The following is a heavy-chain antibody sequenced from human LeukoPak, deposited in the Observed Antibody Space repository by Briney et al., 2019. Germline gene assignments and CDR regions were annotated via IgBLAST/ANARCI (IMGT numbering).Heavy chain of an antibody. V-gene: IGHV3-21*01. Sequence: GGSLRLSCAASGFTFSSYSMNWVRQAPGKGLEWVSSISSSSSYIYYADSVKGRFTISRDNAKNSLYLQMNSLRAEDTAVYYCARALPKYDYVWGSYRPDAFDIWGQGTMVTVSS. CDR2: ISSSSSYI. J-gene: IGHJ3*02. D-gene: IGHD3-16*02. CDR1: GFTFSSYS. CDR3: ARALPKYDYVWGSYRPDAFDI.